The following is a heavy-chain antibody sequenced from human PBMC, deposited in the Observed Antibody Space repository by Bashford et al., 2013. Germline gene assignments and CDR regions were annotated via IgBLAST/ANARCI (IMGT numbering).Heavy chain of an antibody. V-gene: IGHV3-48*03. D-gene: IGHD2/OR15-2a*01. J-gene: IGHJ3*02. CDR2: ISSSGGTI. CDR3: ARDSIVDGSFEM. Sequence: VRQAPGKGLEWVSFISSSGGTIYYADSVKGRFTVSRDNAKNSLYLQMDSLRVEDTATYYCARDSIVDGSFEMWGQGTMVTVSS.